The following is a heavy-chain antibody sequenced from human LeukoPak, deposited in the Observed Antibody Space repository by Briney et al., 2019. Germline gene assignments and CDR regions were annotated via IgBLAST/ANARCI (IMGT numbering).Heavy chain of an antibody. CDR2: ISGSGGST. Sequence: QAGGSLRLSCAASGFTFSSYAMSWVRQAPGKGLEWVSAISGSGGSTYYADSVKGRFTISRGNSKNTLYLQMNSLRAEDTALYYCARFTSGAGSNDYFDYWGQGTLVTVSS. J-gene: IGHJ4*02. D-gene: IGHD3-10*01. CDR1: GFTFSSYA. CDR3: ARFTSGAGSNDYFDY. V-gene: IGHV3-23*01.